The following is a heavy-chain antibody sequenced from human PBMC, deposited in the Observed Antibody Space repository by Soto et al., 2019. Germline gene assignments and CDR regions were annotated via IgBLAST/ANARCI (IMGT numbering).Heavy chain of an antibody. V-gene: IGHV4-31*03. CDR1: SGSLTNSGHF. Sequence: QVQLQESGPGLVKPSQTLSLTCTVSSGSLTNSGHFWSWIRQHPGKGLEWIGSIFYSGTTFYSPSLESRATISVDTSKNQFFLSLRSVTAADTAVYYCARFRLGGVAYWGQGSLVTVSS. J-gene: IGHJ4*02. D-gene: IGHD3-9*01. CDR2: IFYSGTT. CDR3: ARFRLGGVAY.